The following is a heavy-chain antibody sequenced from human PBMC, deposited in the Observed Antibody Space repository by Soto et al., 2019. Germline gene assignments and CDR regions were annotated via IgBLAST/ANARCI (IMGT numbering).Heavy chain of an antibody. CDR2: ISSDGTNK. V-gene: IGHV3-30-3*01. D-gene: IGHD3-22*01. CDR1: GFTFSSYP. Sequence: GGSLRLSCAASGFTFSSYPMHWIRQAPGKGLEWLAVISSDGTNKNYADSVKGRFTISRDNSENTLFLQVNSLTSEDSAVYFCARNYYEDYWGQGTLVTVSS. J-gene: IGHJ4*02. CDR3: ARNYYEDY.